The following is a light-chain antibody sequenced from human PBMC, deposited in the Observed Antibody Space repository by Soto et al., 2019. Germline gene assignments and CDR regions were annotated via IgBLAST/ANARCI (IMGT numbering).Light chain of an antibody. V-gene: IGKV1-27*01. J-gene: IGKJ5*01. CDR1: QGISNS. CDR3: QKYNNVPAT. Sequence: SLSTSIGDRVPITCRASQGISNSLAWYQQKPGKVPRLLIYAASILQLGVPSRFSGSGSGTDFTLTISSLQPEDVATYYCQKYNNVPATFGLGTRLEN. CDR2: AAS.